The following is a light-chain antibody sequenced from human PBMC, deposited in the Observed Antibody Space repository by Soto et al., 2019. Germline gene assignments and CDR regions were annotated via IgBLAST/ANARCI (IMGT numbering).Light chain of an antibody. CDR2: AAS. V-gene: IGKV1-27*01. CDR3: QKYNSAPRT. J-gene: IGKJ1*01. Sequence: DIQMTQSPSSLSASVGDRVTITCRASQGISYYLAWYQQKPGKVPKLLIYAASTLQSGVPSRFSGSGSGTDFTLTISSLQPEDVATYYCQKYNSAPRTVGQGTKVEIK. CDR1: QGISYY.